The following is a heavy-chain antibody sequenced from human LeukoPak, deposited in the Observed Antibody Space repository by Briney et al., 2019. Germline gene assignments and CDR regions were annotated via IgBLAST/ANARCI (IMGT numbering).Heavy chain of an antibody. J-gene: IGHJ5*02. CDR3: ARDGYQVPTTFGTFDP. Sequence: GGSLRLSCEASGFTFSIYTMNWVRQAPGKGLEWVSIISAGSRHIYYADSVRGRFTISRDDAKNSLYLQMNTLRAEDTAVYYCARDGYQVPTTFGTFDPWGQGTLVTVSS. CDR1: GFTFSIYT. D-gene: IGHD3-3*01. V-gene: IGHV3-21*01. CDR2: ISAGSRHI.